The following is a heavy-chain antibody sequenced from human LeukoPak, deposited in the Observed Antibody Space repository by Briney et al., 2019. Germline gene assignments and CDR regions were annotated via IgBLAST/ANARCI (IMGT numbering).Heavy chain of an antibody. CDR1: GFTFSSYS. V-gene: IGHV3-21*01. D-gene: IGHD1-26*01. CDR3: ARDPYSGGYGDYYYYYMDL. CDR2: ISTNDI. J-gene: IGHJ6*03. Sequence: GGSLRLSCAASGFTFSSYSMNWVRQAPGRGLEWVSAISTNDIQYADSVKGRFTISRDNAKNSLYLQMDSLRAEDTAVYYCARDPYSGGYGDYYYYYMDLWGQGTTVTISS.